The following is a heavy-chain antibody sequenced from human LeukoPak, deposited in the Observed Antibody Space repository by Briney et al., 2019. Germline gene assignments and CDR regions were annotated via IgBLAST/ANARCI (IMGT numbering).Heavy chain of an antibody. CDR3: AREGFSIAAGDAFDI. CDR1: GYTFTGYY. D-gene: IGHD6-13*01. CDR2: INPNSGGT. V-gene: IGHV1-2*02. Sequence: ASVKVSCKASGYTFTGYYMHWVRQAPGQGLEWMGWINPNSGGTNYAQKFQGRVTMTRDTSISTAYMELSRLRSDDTAVYYCAREGFSIAAGDAFDIWGQGTMVTVSS. J-gene: IGHJ3*02.